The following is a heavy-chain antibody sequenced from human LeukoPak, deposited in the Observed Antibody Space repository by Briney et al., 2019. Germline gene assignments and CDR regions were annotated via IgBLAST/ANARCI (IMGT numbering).Heavy chain of an antibody. CDR3: AKGLGGATSSYYFAY. CDR1: GFTFSSYA. V-gene: IGHV3-23*01. D-gene: IGHD1-26*01. Sequence: GGSLRLSCAASGFTFSSYAMSWVRQAPGKGLEWVSAISGSGGSTYYADSVKGRFTISRDNSKNTLHLQMNSLRAEDTAVYYCAKGLGGATSSYYFAYWGQGTLVTVSS. CDR2: ISGSGGST. J-gene: IGHJ4*02.